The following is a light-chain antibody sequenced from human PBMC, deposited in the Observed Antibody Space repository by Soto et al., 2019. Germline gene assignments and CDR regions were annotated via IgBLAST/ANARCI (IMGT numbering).Light chain of an antibody. V-gene: IGKV3-20*01. Sequence: EIVLTQSPGTLSLSPGERATLSCRASQSVSSSYLAWYQQKPGPAPRLLIYAASSRATGITDRFSGSGSGTDFTLTISRLEPEDFAVYYCQQYGSSLFTFGPGTKVDIK. J-gene: IGKJ3*01. CDR3: QQYGSSLFT. CDR1: QSVSSSY. CDR2: AAS.